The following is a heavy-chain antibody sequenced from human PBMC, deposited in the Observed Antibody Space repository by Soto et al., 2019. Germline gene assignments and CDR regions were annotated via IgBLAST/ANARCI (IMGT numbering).Heavy chain of an antibody. D-gene: IGHD1-7*01. CDR2: LNPKTGVT. Sequence: ASVKVSCKASGYSFTNYYIYCVRQAPGQGLECMGWLNPKTGVTNYEQKFQGWITMTRDTSISTAYMELRRLRSADTAVYYCARDLRLGTTGTLHHFSHYGMDVWGQGTTVTVSS. CDR3: ARDLRLGTTGTLHHFSHYGMDV. CDR1: GYSFTNYY. V-gene: IGHV1-2*04. J-gene: IGHJ6*02.